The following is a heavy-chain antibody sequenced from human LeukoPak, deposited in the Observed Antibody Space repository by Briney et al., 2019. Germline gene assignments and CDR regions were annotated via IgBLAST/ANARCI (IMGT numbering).Heavy chain of an antibody. CDR2: IYYSGST. Sequence: SETLSLTCTVSGGSISSSSYYWGWIRQPPGKGLEWIGSIYYSGSTYYNPSLKSRVTISVDTSKNQFSLKLSSVTAADTAVYYCASSPYYYEGGAFDIWGQGTMVTVSS. CDR3: ASSPYYYEGGAFDI. CDR1: GGSISSSSYY. V-gene: IGHV4-39*07. J-gene: IGHJ3*02. D-gene: IGHD3-22*01.